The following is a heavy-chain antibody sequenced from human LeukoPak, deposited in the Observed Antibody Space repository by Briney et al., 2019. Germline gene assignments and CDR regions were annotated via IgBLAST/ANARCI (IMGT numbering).Heavy chain of an antibody. CDR1: GFTVSSNY. Sequence: GGSLRLSCAASGFTVSSNYMSWVRQAPGKGLEWVSVIYSGGSTYYADSVKGRFTISRDNSKNTLYLQMNSLRAEDTAVYYCARWSSGYYPLDYWGQGTLVTASS. CDR3: ARWSSGYYPLDY. D-gene: IGHD3-22*01. CDR2: IYSGGST. V-gene: IGHV3-66*01. J-gene: IGHJ4*02.